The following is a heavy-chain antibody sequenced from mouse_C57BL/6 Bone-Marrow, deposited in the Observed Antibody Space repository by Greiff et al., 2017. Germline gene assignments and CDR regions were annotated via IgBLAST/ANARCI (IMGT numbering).Heavy chain of an antibody. CDR3: AREKYDY. J-gene: IGHJ2*01. Sequence: EVKLMESGGGLVKPGGSLKLSCAASGFTFSDYGMYWVRQAPEKGLEWVAYISSGSSTIYYADTVKGRFTISRDNAKNTLFLQMNSLRSEDTAMYYCAREKYDYWGQGTTLTVSS. V-gene: IGHV5-17*01. CDR2: ISSGSSTI. CDR1: GFTFSDYG. D-gene: IGHD5-1-1*01.